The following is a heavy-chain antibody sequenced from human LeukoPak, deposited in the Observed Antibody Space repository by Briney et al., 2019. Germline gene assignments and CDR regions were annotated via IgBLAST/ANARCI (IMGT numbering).Heavy chain of an antibody. CDR3: AASRDYGYSFDY. Sequence: SETLSLTCTVSSGSSSSYYWSWIRQPPGKGLEWIGYIHYSGSTNYNPSLKSRVTISVDTSENQFSLNVNSVTAADTAVYYCAASRDYGYSFDYWGQGSLVTVSS. CDR2: IHYSGST. J-gene: IGHJ4*02. D-gene: IGHD3-16*01. CDR1: SGSSSSYY. V-gene: IGHV4-59*08.